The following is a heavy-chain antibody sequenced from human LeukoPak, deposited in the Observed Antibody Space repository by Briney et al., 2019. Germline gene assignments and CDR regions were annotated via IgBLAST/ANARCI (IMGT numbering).Heavy chain of an antibody. D-gene: IGHD3-10*01. J-gene: IGHJ4*02. Sequence: SGPTPVNPTQTLTLACTFSGFSLSTSGIGVNWIRQPPGKALEWLARIDWDDDKYYSTSLKTRLTISKHTSKNQVVLTMTNMDPVDTATYYCAGIIMVLDSWGQGTLVTVSS. CDR2: IDWDDDK. CDR3: AGIIMVLDS. V-gene: IGHV2-70*11. CDR1: GFSLSTSGIG.